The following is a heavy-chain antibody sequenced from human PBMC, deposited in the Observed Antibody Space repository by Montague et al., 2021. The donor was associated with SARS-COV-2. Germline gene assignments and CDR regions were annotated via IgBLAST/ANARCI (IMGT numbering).Heavy chain of an antibody. Sequence: PALVKPTQTLTLTCSFSGFSLTTAGVAVAWIRQPPGKALEWLALIYWDDDKVYSPSLESRLTITKDTSKNQVLLTMTYMDLVDTATYFCAYRATVAGMFDYWGQGTLVTVSS. CDR1: GFSLTTAGVA. J-gene: IGHJ4*02. CDR2: IYWDDDK. CDR3: AYRATVAGMFDY. V-gene: IGHV2-5*02. D-gene: IGHD6-19*01.